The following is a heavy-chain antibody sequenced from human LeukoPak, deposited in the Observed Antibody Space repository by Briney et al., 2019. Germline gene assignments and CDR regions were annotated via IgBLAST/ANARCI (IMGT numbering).Heavy chain of an antibody. CDR1: GYTFTGYY. CDR3: ARGSGWNYGKWNYYYYMDV. CDR2: INPNSGGT. V-gene: IGHV1-2*06. Sequence: ASVKVSCKASGYTFTGYYMHWVRQAPGQGLEWMGRINPNSGGTNYAQKFQGRVTMTRETSISTAYMELSRLRSDDTAVYYCARGSGWNYGKWNYYYYMDVWGKGTTVTVSS. J-gene: IGHJ6*03. D-gene: IGHD1-7*01.